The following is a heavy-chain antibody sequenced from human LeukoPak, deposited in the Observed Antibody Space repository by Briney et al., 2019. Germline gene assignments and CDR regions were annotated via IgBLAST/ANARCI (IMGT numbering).Heavy chain of an antibody. CDR2: INHSGST. D-gene: IGHD3-3*01. Sequence: SETLSLTCAVYGGSFSGYYWSWIRQPPGKGLEWIGEINHSGSTNYNPSLKSRVTISVDTSKNQFSLKLSSVTAADTAVYYCARGGFRYYDFWSGPRDYIDYWGQGTLVTVSS. J-gene: IGHJ4*02. CDR3: ARGGFRYYDFWSGPRDYIDY. V-gene: IGHV4-34*01. CDR1: GGSFSGYY.